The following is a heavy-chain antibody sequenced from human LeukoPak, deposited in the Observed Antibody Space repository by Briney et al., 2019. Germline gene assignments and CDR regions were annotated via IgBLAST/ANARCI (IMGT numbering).Heavy chain of an antibody. CDR1: GFNLSGSA. CDR3: TTLNYVWGTYPPDY. D-gene: IGHD3-16*02. CDR2: TRNKAHNYAT. Sequence: PGGSLKLSCAASGFNLSGSAIHWVRQASGKGLEWVGRTRNKAHNYATAYAASVQGRFSISRDESKTTAYLQMNSLKTEDTAVYYCTTLNYVWGTYPPDYWGQGTLVTVSS. J-gene: IGHJ4*02. V-gene: IGHV3-73*01.